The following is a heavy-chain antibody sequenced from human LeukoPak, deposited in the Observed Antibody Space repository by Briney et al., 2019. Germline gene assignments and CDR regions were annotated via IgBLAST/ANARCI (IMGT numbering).Heavy chain of an antibody. D-gene: IGHD3-22*01. Sequence: SETLSLTCTVSGGSISSYYWSWVRQPAGKGLEWIGRIYTSGSTNYNPSLKSRVTMSVDTSKNQFSLKLSSVTAADTAVYYCALPIGGYYDSSGYFRYWGQGTLVTVSS. CDR2: IYTSGST. V-gene: IGHV4-4*07. J-gene: IGHJ4*02. CDR3: ALPIGGYYDSSGYFRY. CDR1: GGSISSYY.